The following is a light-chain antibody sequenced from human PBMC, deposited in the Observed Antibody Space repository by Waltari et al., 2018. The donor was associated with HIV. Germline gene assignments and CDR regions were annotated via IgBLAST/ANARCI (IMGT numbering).Light chain of an antibody. CDR1: SSNIGRNY. Sequence: QSVLTQPPSASGTPGQRVTIPCSGSSSNIGRNYVYWYQQLPGTAPKLLIYRTNQRPSGVPDRLSGSKSGTSASLAISGLRSEDEADYYCAAWDDSLSGLVFGGGTKLTVL. J-gene: IGLJ3*02. V-gene: IGLV1-47*01. CDR2: RTN. CDR3: AAWDDSLSGLV.